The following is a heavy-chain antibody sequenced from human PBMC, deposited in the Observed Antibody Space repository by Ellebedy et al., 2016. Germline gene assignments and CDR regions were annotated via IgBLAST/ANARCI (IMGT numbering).Heavy chain of an antibody. V-gene: IGHV1-69*13. J-gene: IGHJ4*02. CDR2: IIPIFGTA. CDR3: ARDEKEWDIVVVPAAMGYFDY. D-gene: IGHD2-2*01. CDR1: GGTFSSYA. Sequence: SVKVSXXASGGTFSSYAISWVRQAPGQGLEWMGGIIPIFGTANYAQKFQGRVTITADESTSTAYMELSSLRSEDTAVYYCARDEKEWDIVVVPAAMGYFDYWGQGTLVTVSS.